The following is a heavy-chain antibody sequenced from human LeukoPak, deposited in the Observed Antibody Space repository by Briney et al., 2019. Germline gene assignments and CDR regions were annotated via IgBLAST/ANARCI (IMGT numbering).Heavy chain of an antibody. CDR1: GYTFTGYY. V-gene: IGHV1-2*02. J-gene: IGHJ5*02. D-gene: IGHD6-19*01. CDR2: INPNSGGT. Sequence: ASVKVSCKASGYTFTGYYIHWVRQAPGQGLEWMGWINPNSGGTRYAQKFQGRVTMTRDTSISTAYMGLSRLRSDDTAVYYCAKGRVVAGTKSLTYNWFDPWGQGTLVTVSS. CDR3: AKGRVVAGTKSLTYNWFDP.